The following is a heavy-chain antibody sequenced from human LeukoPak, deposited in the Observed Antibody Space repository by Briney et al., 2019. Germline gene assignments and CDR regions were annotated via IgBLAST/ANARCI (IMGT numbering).Heavy chain of an antibody. CDR1: GFTFNSYT. CDR2: IRSSTGTT. CDR3: ARDEKYAFDH. Sequence: GGSLRLSCAASGFTFNSYTMNWVRQAPGKGLEWVSYIRSSTGTTPYADSVKGRFTISTDNAKNSVYLQMASLRAEDTAVYFCARDEKYAFDHWGQGTLVTVSS. J-gene: IGHJ4*02. V-gene: IGHV3-48*01.